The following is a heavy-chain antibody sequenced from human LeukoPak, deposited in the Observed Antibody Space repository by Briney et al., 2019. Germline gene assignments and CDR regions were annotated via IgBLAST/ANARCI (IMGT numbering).Heavy chain of an antibody. V-gene: IGHV4-4*07. CDR3: ARHRGYSYGFEDFNI. Sequence: TSETLSLTCTVSGGSISTYYWSWIRQPAGKGLEWIGRIYTSGSNNYNPSLKSRLTMSIEPSKNQFSPKLSSVTAADTAVYYCARHRGYSYGFEDFNIWGQGTMVIVSS. CDR1: GGSISTYY. D-gene: IGHD5-18*01. CDR2: IYTSGSN. J-gene: IGHJ3*02.